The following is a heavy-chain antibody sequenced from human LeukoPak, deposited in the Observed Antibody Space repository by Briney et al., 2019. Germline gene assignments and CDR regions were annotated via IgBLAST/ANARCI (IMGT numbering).Heavy chain of an antibody. V-gene: IGHV1-18*01. Sequence: GASVEVSCKASGYTFTSYDINWVRQAPGQGLEWMGWISAYNGNTNYAQKLQGRVTMTTDTSTSTAYMELRSLRSDDTAVYYCARATPPWGFGELLSPEEYNWFDPWGQGTLVTVSS. CDR2: ISAYNGNT. CDR3: ARATPPWGFGELLSPEEYNWFDP. CDR1: GYTFTSYD. D-gene: IGHD3-10*01. J-gene: IGHJ5*02.